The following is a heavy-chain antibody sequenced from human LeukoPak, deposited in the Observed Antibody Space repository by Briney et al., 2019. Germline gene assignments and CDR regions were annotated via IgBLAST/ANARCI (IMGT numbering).Heavy chain of an antibody. CDR3: TRDWNVLDY. Sequence: GRSLRLSCAASGLIFSNYGMHWVRQAPGKGLEWVAVISYDGSNKYYADSVKGRFTISRDNSRNMLYLQMNSLRAEDTAVYYSTRDWNVLDYWGQGTLVTVSS. CDR1: GLIFSNYG. D-gene: IGHD1-1*01. J-gene: IGHJ4*02. CDR2: ISYDGSNK. V-gene: IGHV3-30*03.